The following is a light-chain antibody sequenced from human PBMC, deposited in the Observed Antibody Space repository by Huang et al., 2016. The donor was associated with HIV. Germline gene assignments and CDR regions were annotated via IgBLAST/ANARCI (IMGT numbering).Light chain of an antibody. Sequence: DIVVTQSPDSLALSLGGRAAINCTASQSVLTNSNNKNCLSLYQIKPGQPPKLLIYWASTRESGVPDRFSGSCSGTHFTLTSASLHAEDVAVYYCHQYYDTPQSFGQGTKVEVK. V-gene: IGKV4-1*01. CDR3: HQYYDTPQS. CDR2: WAS. J-gene: IGKJ1*01. CDR1: QSVLTNSNNKNC.